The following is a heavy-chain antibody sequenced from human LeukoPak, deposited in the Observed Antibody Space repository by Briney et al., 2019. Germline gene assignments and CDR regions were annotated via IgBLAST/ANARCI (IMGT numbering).Heavy chain of an antibody. CDR1: GFTFSSYA. D-gene: IGHD4-17*01. Sequence: GGSLRLSCAASGFTFSSYAMSWVRPAPGKGLEWVSAISGSGGSTYYADSVKGRFTISRDSSKNTLYLQMDSLRAEDTAVYYCAEGPMTTVTTGNFDYWGQGTLVTVSS. CDR2: ISGSGGST. V-gene: IGHV3-23*01. CDR3: AEGPMTTVTTGNFDY. J-gene: IGHJ4*02.